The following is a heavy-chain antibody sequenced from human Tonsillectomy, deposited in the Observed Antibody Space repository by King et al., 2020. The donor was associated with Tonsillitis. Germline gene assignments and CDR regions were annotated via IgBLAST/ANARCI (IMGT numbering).Heavy chain of an antibody. CDR3: AKDWALYYYDSSGYSPDAFDI. V-gene: IGHV3-23*01. CDR1: GFTFSSYA. Sequence: VQLLESGGGLVQPGGSLRLSCAASGFTFSSYAMSWVRQAPGKGLEWVSAIIGSGGSTYYADSVKGRFTISSDNSKNTLYLQMNSLRAEDTAVYYCAKDWALYYYDSSGYSPDAFDIWGQGTMVTVSS. D-gene: IGHD3-22*01. J-gene: IGHJ3*02. CDR2: IIGSGGST.